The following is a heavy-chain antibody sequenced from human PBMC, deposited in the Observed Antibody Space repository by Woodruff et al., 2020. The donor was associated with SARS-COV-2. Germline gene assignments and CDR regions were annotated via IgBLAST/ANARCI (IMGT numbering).Heavy chain of an antibody. V-gene: IGHV1-3*01. J-gene: IGHJ4*02. Sequence: INAGNGNTKYSQNFQGRVTITRDTSASTAYMELSSLRSEDTAVYYCARDNYRLWCNSIDYWGQGTLVTVSS. D-gene: IGHD3-10*01. CDR3: ARDNYRLWCNSIDY. CDR2: INAGNGNT.